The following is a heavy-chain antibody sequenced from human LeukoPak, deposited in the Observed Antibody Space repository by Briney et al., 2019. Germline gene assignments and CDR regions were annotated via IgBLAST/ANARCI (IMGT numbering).Heavy chain of an antibody. CDR2: IYYSGST. CDR1: GGSISSSSYY. CDR3: ATTHRSLLWFGELRGWFDP. D-gene: IGHD3-10*01. J-gene: IGHJ5*02. V-gene: IGHV4-61*05. Sequence: SETLSLTCTVSGGSISSSSYYWGWIRQPPGKGLEWIGYIYYSGSTNYNPSLKSRVTISVDTSKNQFSLKLSSVTAADTAVYYCATTHRSLLWFGELRGWFDPWGQGTLVTVSS.